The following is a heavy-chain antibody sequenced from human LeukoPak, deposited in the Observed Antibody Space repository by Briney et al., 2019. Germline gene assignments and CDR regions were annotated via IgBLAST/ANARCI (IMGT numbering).Heavy chain of an antibody. CDR2: ISAYNGNT. CDR1: GYTFTSYG. J-gene: IGHJ4*02. V-gene: IGHV1-18*01. D-gene: IGHD4-11*01. CDR3: ARDRTTVTAYDY. Sequence: ASVKVSCKASGYTFTSYGISWVRQAPGQGLEWMGWISAYNGNTNYAQKLQGRVTTTTDTSTSTAYMELRSLRSDDTAVYYCARDRTTVTAYDYWGQGTLVTVSS.